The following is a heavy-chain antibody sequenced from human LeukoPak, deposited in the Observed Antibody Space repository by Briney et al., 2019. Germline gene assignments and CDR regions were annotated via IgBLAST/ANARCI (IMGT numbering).Heavy chain of an antibody. CDR3: AKDRGGGRVHDAFDI. CDR1: GFTFSSYG. Sequence: PGGSLRLSCAASGFTFSSYGMSWVRQAPGKGLEWVSAISGSGGSTYYADSVKGRFTISRDNSKNTLYLQMNSLRAEDTAVYYCAKDRGGGRVHDAFDIWGQGTMVTVSS. CDR2: ISGSGGST. D-gene: IGHD3-10*01. J-gene: IGHJ3*02. V-gene: IGHV3-23*01.